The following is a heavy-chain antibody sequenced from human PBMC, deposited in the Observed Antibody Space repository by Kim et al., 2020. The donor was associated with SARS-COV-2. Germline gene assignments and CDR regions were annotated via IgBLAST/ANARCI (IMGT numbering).Heavy chain of an antibody. J-gene: IGHJ3*02. CDR2: INNDARDT. CDR3: ARGIFGVPVAFDM. CDR1: GFIFSNFN. V-gene: IGHV3-74*03. D-gene: IGHD3-3*01. Sequence: GGSLRLSCTASGFIFSNFNMHWVRQAPGKGLVWVSRINNDARDTKYADSVKGRFTISRDNAKNTVSLQMDSLSAEDTAIYYCARGIFGVPVAFDMWGQGTVVTVSS.